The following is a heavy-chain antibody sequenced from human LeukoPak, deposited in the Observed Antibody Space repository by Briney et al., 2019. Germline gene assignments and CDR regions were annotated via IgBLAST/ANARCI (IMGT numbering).Heavy chain of an antibody. V-gene: IGHV3-48*03. CDR2: ISSSGSTI. Sequence: GGSLRLSCAASGFTFSSYEMNWVRQAPGKGLEWVAYISSSGSTIYYADSVKGRFTISRDNAKNSLYLQMNSLRAEDTAVYYCARGYYDSSGYYYDYWGQGTLVTVSS. J-gene: IGHJ4*02. CDR3: ARGYYDSSGYYYDY. CDR1: GFTFSSYE. D-gene: IGHD3-22*01.